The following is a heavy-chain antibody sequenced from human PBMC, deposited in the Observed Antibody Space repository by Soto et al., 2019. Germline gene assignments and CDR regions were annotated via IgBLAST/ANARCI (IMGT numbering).Heavy chain of an antibody. D-gene: IGHD3-22*01. J-gene: IGHJ4*02. CDR1: GGSISSYH. CDR3: ARAGYYDSRGYFLDY. V-gene: IGHV4-59*01. CDR2: IYYSGST. Sequence: SETLSLTCTVSGGSISSYHWSWIRQPPGKGLEWIGYIYYSGSTNYNPSLKGRVTISVDTSKNQFSLRMRSVTAADTAVYYCARAGYYDSRGYFLDYWGQGTVVTV.